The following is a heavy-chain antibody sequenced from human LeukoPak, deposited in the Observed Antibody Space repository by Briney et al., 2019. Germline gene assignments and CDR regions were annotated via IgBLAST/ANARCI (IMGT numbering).Heavy chain of an antibody. V-gene: IGHV3-23*01. J-gene: IGHJ4*02. CDR3: AHKTGFDY. CDR1: GFSFSNAA. CDR2: IYDRGDPT. Sequence: PGGSLRLSCAASGFSFSNAAMSWVRQAPGKGLKWVSTIYDRGDPTYYADSVKGRFIISRDNSKNTLYLQMNSPRAEDSAVYYCAHKTGFDYWGQGTLVSVSS.